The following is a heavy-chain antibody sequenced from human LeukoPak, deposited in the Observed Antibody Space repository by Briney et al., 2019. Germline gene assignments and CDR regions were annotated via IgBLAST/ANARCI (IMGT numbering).Heavy chain of an antibody. Sequence: PGGSLRLSCAASGFTFSNYAMSWVRQAPGKGLEWVSGISGSGGSTYYADSVKGRFTISRDNSKNTLYLQMNSLRAEDTAVYYCAKDVCSVGSCYYFDCWGQGTLVTVSS. CDR1: GFTFSNYA. V-gene: IGHV3-23*01. D-gene: IGHD2-15*01. J-gene: IGHJ4*02. CDR3: AKDVCSVGSCYYFDC. CDR2: ISGSGGST.